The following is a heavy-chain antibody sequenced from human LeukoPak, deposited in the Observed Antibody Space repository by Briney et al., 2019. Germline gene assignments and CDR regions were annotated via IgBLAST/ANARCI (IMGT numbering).Heavy chain of an antibody. V-gene: IGHV3-9*01. J-gene: IGHJ4*02. Sequence: GGSLRLSCAASGFTFDDYAMHWVRQAPGKGLERVSGISWNSGSIGYADSVKGRFTISRDNAKNSLYLQMNCLRAEDTALYYCAKERGGLDYWGQGTLVTVPS. CDR3: AKERGGLDY. D-gene: IGHD3-16*01. CDR2: ISWNSGSI. CDR1: GFTFDDYA.